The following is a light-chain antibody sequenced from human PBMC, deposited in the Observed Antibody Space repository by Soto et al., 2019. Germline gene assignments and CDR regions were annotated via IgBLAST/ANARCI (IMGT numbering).Light chain of an antibody. CDR3: QQYGSTRT. Sequence: EIVLTQSPGTLSLSTGDRATLSCRASQSVSSSYLAWYQQKPGQAPRLLIYGASSRATGIPDRFSGSGYGADCTLTISRLEPEDFAVYYCQQYGSTRTFGQGTKVAIK. J-gene: IGKJ1*01. CDR1: QSVSSSY. V-gene: IGKV3-20*01. CDR2: GAS.